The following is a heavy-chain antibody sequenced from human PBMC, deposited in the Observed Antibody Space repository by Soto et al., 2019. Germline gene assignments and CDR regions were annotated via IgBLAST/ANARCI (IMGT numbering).Heavy chain of an antibody. CDR1: GGSISSYY. CDR2: IYYSGST. CDR3: ARDRETGLNFDY. V-gene: IGHV4-59*01. J-gene: IGHJ4*02. Sequence: SETLSLTCTVSGGSISSYYWSWIRQPPGKGLEWIGYIYYSGSTSYNPSLKSRVTISVDTSKNQFSLKLNSVTAADTAVYYCARDRETGLNFDYWGQGTLVTGSS. D-gene: IGHD7-27*01.